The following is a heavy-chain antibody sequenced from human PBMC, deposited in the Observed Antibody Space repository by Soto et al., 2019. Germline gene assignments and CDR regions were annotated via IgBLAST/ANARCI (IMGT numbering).Heavy chain of an antibody. CDR2: VSIGGST. D-gene: IGHD2-15*01. CDR3: AKRRGAGGHFDY. V-gene: IGHV3-23*01. Sequence: PAGSLRLSCAASGFTFSSYAMGWVRQVPGKGLEWVAVVSIGGSTHYADSVRARFTISRDNSKNTLSLQMNSLTAEDTAVYFCAKRRGAGGHFDYWGQGALVTVSS. J-gene: IGHJ4*02. CDR1: GFTFSSYA.